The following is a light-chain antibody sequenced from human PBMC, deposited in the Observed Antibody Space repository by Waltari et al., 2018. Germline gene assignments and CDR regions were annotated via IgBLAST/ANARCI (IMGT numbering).Light chain of an antibody. CDR1: QSVSSN. CDR2: GAS. Sequence: EIVMTQSPATLSVSPWERATLSCRASQSVSSNLAWYQQNPGQAPRLLIYGASTTATGIPVRFSGSGSGTGFTLTISSMQSEDSAVYYCQQYDNWPFTFGGGTKVEIK. V-gene: IGKV3-15*01. J-gene: IGKJ4*01. CDR3: QQYDNWPFT.